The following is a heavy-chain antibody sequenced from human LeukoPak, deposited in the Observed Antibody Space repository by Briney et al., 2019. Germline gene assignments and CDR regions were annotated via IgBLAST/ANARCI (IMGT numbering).Heavy chain of an antibody. J-gene: IGHJ6*03. D-gene: IGHD6-13*01. Sequence: ASVKVSCKASGYTFTGYYMHWVRQAPGQGLEWMGWINPNSGGTNYAQKFQGRVTMTRDTSISTAYMELSRLRSDDTAVYYRAGLAAAGYYYMDVWGKGTTVTVSS. CDR3: AGLAAAGYYYMDV. CDR2: INPNSGGT. CDR1: GYTFTGYY. V-gene: IGHV1-2*02.